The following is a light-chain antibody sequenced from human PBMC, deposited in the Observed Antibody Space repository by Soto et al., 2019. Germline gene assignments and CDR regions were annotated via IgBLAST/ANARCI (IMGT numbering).Light chain of an antibody. CDR2: GAS. CDR1: QSVDSN. V-gene: IGKV3-15*01. Sequence: EIVMTQSPATLSMSPGERATLSCRASQSVDSNLAWYQQNPGQAPGLLIYGASTRATGIPARFSGSGSGTEFTLTISSLESEDFAVYYCLQYNNWPLLTFGGGTKVEI. J-gene: IGKJ4*01. CDR3: LQYNNWPLLT.